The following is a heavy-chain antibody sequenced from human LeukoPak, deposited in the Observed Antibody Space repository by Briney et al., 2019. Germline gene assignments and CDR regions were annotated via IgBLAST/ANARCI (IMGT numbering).Heavy chain of an antibody. CDR1: GGTFSSYA. D-gene: IGHD3-22*01. CDR3: ARGEDSSDAFDI. J-gene: IGHJ3*02. CDR2: IIPIFGTA. Sequence: SVKVSCKASGGTFSSYAISWVRQAPGQGLEWMGGIIPIFGTANYAQKFQGRVTITADTSTDTAYMELSSLRSEDTAVYYCARGEDSSDAFDIWGQGTMVTVSS. V-gene: IGHV1-69*06.